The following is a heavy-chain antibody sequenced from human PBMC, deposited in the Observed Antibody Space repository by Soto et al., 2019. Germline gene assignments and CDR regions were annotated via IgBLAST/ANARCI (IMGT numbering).Heavy chain of an antibody. J-gene: IGHJ3*02. CDR3: AKDLRAAAGTLAFDI. V-gene: IGHV3-30*18. D-gene: IGHD6-13*01. Sequence: GGSLRLSCAASGFTFSSYGMHWVRQAPGKGLEWVAVISYDGSNKYYADSVKGRFTISRDNSKNTLYLQMNSLRAEDTAVYYCAKDLRAAAGTLAFDIWGQGTMVTVSS. CDR2: ISYDGSNK. CDR1: GFTFSSYG.